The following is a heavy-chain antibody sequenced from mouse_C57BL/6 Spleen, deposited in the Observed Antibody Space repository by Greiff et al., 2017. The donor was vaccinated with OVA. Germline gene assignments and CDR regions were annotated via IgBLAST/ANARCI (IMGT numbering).Heavy chain of an antibody. D-gene: IGHD2-3*01. CDR2: IDPSDSET. Sequence: QVQLKESGAELVRPGSSVKLSCKASGYTFTSYWMHWVKQRPIQGLEWIGNIDPSDSETHYNQKFKDKATLTVDKSSSTAYMQLSSLTSEDSAVYYCARSGDGYYGAMDYWGQGTSVTVSS. CDR3: ARSGDGYYGAMDY. CDR1: GYTFTSYW. J-gene: IGHJ4*01. V-gene: IGHV1-52*01.